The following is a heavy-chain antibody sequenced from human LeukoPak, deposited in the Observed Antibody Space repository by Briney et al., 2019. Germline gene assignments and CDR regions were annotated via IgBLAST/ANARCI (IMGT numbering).Heavy chain of an antibody. CDR1: GFTFSSYA. Sequence: GGSLRLSCAASGFTFSSYAMHWVRQAPGKGLEWVAVISYDGSNKYYADSVKGRFTISRDNSKNTLYLQMNSLRAEDTAVYYCARDYSTYYYDSSGYYYHWGQGTLVTVSS. CDR3: ARDYSTYYYDSSGYYYH. CDR2: ISYDGSNK. V-gene: IGHV3-30*04. J-gene: IGHJ5*02. D-gene: IGHD3-22*01.